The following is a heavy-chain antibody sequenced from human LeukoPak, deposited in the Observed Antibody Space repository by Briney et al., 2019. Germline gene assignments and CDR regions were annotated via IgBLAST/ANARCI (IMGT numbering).Heavy chain of an antibody. CDR2: INAGNGKT. Sequence: ASVKVSCTASGYTFTNYAMNWVRQDPGQRLEWMGWINAGNGKTKSSQRFQGRVTITRDTSASTAYMELNSLRSEDTAVYYCARGIWSSHNKEYYFDYWGQGSLVTVSS. V-gene: IGHV1-3*01. J-gene: IGHJ4*02. CDR3: ARGIWSSHNKEYYFDY. CDR1: GYTFTNYA. D-gene: IGHD2-21*01.